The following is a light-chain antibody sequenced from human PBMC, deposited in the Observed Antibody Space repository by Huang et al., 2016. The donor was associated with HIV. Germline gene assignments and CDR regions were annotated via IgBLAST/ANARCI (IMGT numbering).Light chain of an antibody. CDR1: QSVSSNY. V-gene: IGKV3-20*01. Sequence: EIVLTQSPGTLSLSPGERATLSCRASQSVSSNYLAWYQHQPGQAPRLLIYGASSRATGIPDRFSGSGSGTDFTLTISRLEPEDFAVYYCQQYGGSPPYTFGQGTNLEIK. CDR3: QQYGGSPPYT. CDR2: GAS. J-gene: IGKJ2*01.